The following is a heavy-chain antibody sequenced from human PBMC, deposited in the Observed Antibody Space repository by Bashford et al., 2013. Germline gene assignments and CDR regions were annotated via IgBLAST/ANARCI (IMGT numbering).Heavy chain of an antibody. J-gene: IGHJ3*02. V-gene: IGHV1-69*05. Sequence: WVRQAPGQGLEWVGGFIPIFGITKYAQKFQGTVTINTDESTNTAYMELSSLRSEDTAMYYCATSLGNAGTFDIWGQGTMVTVSS. CDR2: FIPIFGIT. CDR3: ATSLGNAGTFDI. D-gene: IGHD1-1*01.